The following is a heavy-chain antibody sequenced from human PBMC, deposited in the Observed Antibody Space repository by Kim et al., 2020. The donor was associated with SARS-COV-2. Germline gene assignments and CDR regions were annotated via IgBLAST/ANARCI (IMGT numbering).Heavy chain of an antibody. CDR3: AREISPVRSGYDFDAFDI. CDR1: GFTFSSYS. J-gene: IGHJ3*02. Sequence: GGSLRLSCAASGFTFSSYSMNWVRQAPGKGLEWVSYISSSSSTIYYADSVKGRFTISRDNAKNSLYLQMNSLRDEDTAVYYCAREISPVRSGYDFDAFDIWGQGTMVTVSS. V-gene: IGHV3-48*02. CDR2: ISSSSSTI. D-gene: IGHD5-12*01.